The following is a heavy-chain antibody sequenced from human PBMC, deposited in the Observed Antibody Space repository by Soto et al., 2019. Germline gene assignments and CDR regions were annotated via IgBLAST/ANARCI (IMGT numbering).Heavy chain of an antibody. J-gene: IGHJ4*02. V-gene: IGHV3-53*01. CDR3: AKDGRGSGSHYNSFGY. CDR2: IYSTGTT. CDR1: GFTVGNNY. Sequence: EVQLVESGGGLIQPGGSLKLSCAASGFTVGNNYMSWVRQAPGKGLEWVSLIYSTGTTKYADSVKGRFTVSRDNAKNTLYLQMISLRAEDTAVYYCAKDGRGSGSHYNSFGYWGQGTLVIVSS. D-gene: IGHD3-10*01.